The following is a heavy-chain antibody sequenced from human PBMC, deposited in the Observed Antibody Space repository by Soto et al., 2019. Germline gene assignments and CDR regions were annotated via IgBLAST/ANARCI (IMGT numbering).Heavy chain of an antibody. CDR2: IDPSDSYT. J-gene: IGHJ5*02. Sequence: PGESLKISCKGSGYSFTSYWISWVCQMPGKGLEWMGRIDPSDSYTNYSPSFQGHVTISADKSISTAYLQWSSLKASDTAMYYCARLMKVDTAMAYMYNWFDPWGQGTLVTVAS. CDR1: GYSFTSYW. D-gene: IGHD5-18*01. V-gene: IGHV5-10-1*01. CDR3: ARLMKVDTAMAYMYNWFDP.